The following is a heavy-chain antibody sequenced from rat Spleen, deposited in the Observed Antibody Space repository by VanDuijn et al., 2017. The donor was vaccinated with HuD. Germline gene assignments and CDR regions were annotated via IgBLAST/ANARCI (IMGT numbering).Heavy chain of an antibody. CDR3: ARHGYNSYFDY. CDR1: GFTFSTAW. V-gene: IGHV6-6*01. CDR2: IKAKSNNYAT. D-gene: IGHD1-9*01. J-gene: IGHJ2*01. Sequence: EVQVLESGGGLVQPGNSLKLSCATSGFTFSTAWMYWYRQFPEKRLEWVARIKAKSNNYATDYTESVKGRFTISRDNAKNTLYLQMDSLRSEDTATYYCARHGYNSYFDYWGQGVMVTVSS.